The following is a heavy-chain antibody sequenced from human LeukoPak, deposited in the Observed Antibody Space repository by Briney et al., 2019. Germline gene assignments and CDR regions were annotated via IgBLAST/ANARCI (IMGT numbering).Heavy chain of an antibody. J-gene: IGHJ4*02. Sequence: SETLCLTCTVSGGSISGYYWSWIRQPPGKGLEYIGYIYYSGSTHYNPSLKSRVTISVDTSKNQFSLKLSSVTAADTAVYYCARHYDYSSSSWDPFDHWGQGTLVTVSP. CDR2: IYYSGST. CDR1: GGSISGYY. CDR3: ARHYDYSSSSWDPFDH. V-gene: IGHV4-59*08. D-gene: IGHD6-13*01.